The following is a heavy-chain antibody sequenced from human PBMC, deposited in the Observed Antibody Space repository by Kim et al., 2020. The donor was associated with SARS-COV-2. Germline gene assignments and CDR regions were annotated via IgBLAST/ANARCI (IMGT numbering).Heavy chain of an antibody. D-gene: IGHD2-2*01. CDR1: GFTFGDYA. V-gene: IGHV3-49*03. CDR3: TRDHYCSSTSCHAPLSGMDV. CDR2: IRSKAYGGTT. J-gene: IGHJ6*02. Sequence: GGSLRLSCTASGFTFGDYAMSWFRQAPGKGLEWVGFIRSKAYGGTTEYAASVKCRFTISRDDSKSIAYLQMNSLKTEDTAVYYCTRDHYCSSTSCHAPLSGMDVWGPGAPVTVS.